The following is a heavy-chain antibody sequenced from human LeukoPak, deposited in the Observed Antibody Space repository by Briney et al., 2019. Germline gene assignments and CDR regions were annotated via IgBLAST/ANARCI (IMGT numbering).Heavy chain of an antibody. D-gene: IGHD6-19*01. Sequence: PSQTLSLTCTVSGGSISSGGYYWSWIRQPPGTGLEWIGYIYYSGSTNYNPSLKSRVTISVDTSKNQFSLKLSSVTAADTAVYYCARVGGSGWYGRDWLDPWGQGTLVTVSS. CDR2: IYYSGST. V-gene: IGHV4-61*08. J-gene: IGHJ5*02. CDR3: ARVGGSGWYGRDWLDP. CDR1: GGSISSGGYY.